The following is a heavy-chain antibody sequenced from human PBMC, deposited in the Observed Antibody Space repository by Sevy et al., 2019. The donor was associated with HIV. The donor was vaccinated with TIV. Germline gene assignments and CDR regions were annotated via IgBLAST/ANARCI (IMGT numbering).Heavy chain of an antibody. J-gene: IGHJ5*02. V-gene: IGHV3-15*01. D-gene: IGHD3-3*01. CDR1: GYTFNNAW. CDR3: TRATVFGATWFDP. CDR2: IKSKTDGGSA. Sequence: GGCLRLSCAASGYTFNNAWMSWVRQAPGKGLEWVGRIKSKTDGGSAEYASPVKGRFTISRDDSKSTLYLQMNRLRTEDTDEYYCTRATVFGATWFDPWGQGALVTVSS.